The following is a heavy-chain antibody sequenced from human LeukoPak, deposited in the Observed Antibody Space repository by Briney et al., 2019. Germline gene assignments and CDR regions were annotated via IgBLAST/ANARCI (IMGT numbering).Heavy chain of an antibody. V-gene: IGHV3-21*01. CDR1: GFTFSSYS. Sequence: PGGSLRLSCAASGFTFSSYSMSWVRQAPGKGLEWVSSISSSSSYIYYADSVKGRFTISRDNAKNSLYLQMNSLRAEDTAVYYCARAPLGNYYDSSGYYYDQFDYWGQGTLVTVSS. CDR2: ISSSSSYI. J-gene: IGHJ4*02. D-gene: IGHD3-22*01. CDR3: ARAPLGNYYDSSGYYYDQFDY.